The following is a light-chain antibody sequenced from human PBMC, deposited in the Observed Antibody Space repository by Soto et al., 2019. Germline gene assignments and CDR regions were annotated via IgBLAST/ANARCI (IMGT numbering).Light chain of an antibody. V-gene: IGKV3-20*01. CDR1: QSVSNNY. J-gene: IGKJ5*01. CDR3: QQYNNWPPIT. Sequence: EIVLTQSPGTLSLSPGERATLSCRAIQSVSNNYLAWYQQEPGQAPRLLIYGASSRATGIPDRFSGSGSATDFTLTISSLQSEDFAVYYCQQYNNWPPITFGQGTRLEI. CDR2: GAS.